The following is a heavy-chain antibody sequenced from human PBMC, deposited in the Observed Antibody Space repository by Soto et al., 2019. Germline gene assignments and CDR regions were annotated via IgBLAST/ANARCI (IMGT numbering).Heavy chain of an antibody. CDR2: INPASGHT. Sequence: QVQLVQSGAEVKKPGASVKVSCKASGYTFTTYALHWVRQAPGQRPEWMGWINPASGHTKYSKKFQDRVTITRDTYASTGYMELSSLRSEDTAVYYCGSSVVGATGEILYNAMDVWGQGTTVTVSS. D-gene: IGHD1-26*01. CDR1: GYTFTTYA. CDR3: GSSVVGATGEILYNAMDV. V-gene: IGHV1-3*01. J-gene: IGHJ6*02.